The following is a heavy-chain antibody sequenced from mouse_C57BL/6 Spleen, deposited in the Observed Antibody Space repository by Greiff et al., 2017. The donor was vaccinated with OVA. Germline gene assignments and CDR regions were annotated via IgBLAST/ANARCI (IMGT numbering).Heavy chain of an antibody. CDR3: TSWNPGY. CDR2: IDPETGGT. J-gene: IGHJ2*01. CDR1: GYTFTDYE. Sequence: VKLMESGAELVRPGASVTLSCKASGYTFTDYEMHWVKQTPVHGLEWIGAIDPETGGTAYNQKFKGKAILTADKSSSTAYMELRSLTSEDSAVYYCTSWNPGYWGQGTTLTVSS. V-gene: IGHV1-15*01.